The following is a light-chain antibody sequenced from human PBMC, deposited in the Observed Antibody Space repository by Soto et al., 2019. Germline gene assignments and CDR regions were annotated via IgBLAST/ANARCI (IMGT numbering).Light chain of an antibody. J-gene: IGKJ1*01. CDR3: LQDYNYPWT. Sequence: AIQMTQSPSSLSASVGDRVTITCRASQGIRNDLGWYQQKPGKAPDLLIYGASSLQSGVPSRFSGSGSGTDFTLTISSLQPEDFATYYCLQDYNYPWTFGQGTKVEIK. V-gene: IGKV1-6*01. CDR1: QGIRND. CDR2: GAS.